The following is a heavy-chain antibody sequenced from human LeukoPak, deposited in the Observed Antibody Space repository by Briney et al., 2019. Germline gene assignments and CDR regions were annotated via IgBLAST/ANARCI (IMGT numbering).Heavy chain of an antibody. D-gene: IGHD4-17*01. CDR2: ISTTSSYI. CDR3: AKFYDFGDSRGYFDY. CDR1: GFTFSDYG. J-gene: IGHJ4*02. V-gene: IGHV3-21*01. Sequence: GGSLRLSCAASGFTFSDYGMSWVRQAPGKGLEWVSSISTTSSYIYYADSVKGRFTISRDNSKNTLYLQMNSLRAEDTAVYFCAKFYDFGDSRGYFDYWGQGTLVTVSS.